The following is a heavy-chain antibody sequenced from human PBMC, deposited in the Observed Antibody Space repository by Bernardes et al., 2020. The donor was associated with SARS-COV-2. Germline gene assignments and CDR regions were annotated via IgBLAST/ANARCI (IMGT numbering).Heavy chain of an antibody. J-gene: IGHJ6*02. CDR2: INPNSGGT. CDR1: AYPFTGYY. CDR3: AIPPTNYDRYGMDV. Sequence: ASVKVSCKAFAYPFTGYYIHWVRQAPGQGLEWMGWINPNSGGTNYAQKFQGRVTMTRDTSISTAYMELNRLTSDDTAVYYCAIPPTNYDRYGMDVWGQGTTVTGSS. V-gene: IGHV1-2*02. D-gene: IGHD3-22*01.